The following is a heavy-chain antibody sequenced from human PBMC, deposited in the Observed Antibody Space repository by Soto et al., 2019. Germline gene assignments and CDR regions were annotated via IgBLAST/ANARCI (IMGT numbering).Heavy chain of an antibody. CDR2: ISWNSGSI. D-gene: IGHD5-18*01. CDR1: GFTFDDYA. Sequence: GGSLRLSCAASGFTFDDYAMHWVRQAPGKGLEWVSGISWNSGSIGYADSVKGRFTISRDNAKNSLYLQMNSLRAEDTALYYCAKDFGDSYGYAYFDYWGQGTLVTVSS. V-gene: IGHV3-9*01. J-gene: IGHJ4*02. CDR3: AKDFGDSYGYAYFDY.